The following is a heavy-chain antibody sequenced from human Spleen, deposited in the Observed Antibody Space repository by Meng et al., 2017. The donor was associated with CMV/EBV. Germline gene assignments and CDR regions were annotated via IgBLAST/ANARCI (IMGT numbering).Heavy chain of an antibody. CDR3: ARDRGLITARPGYFDY. Sequence: GGSLRLSCAASGFTFSTYWMTWVRQAPGKGLEWVANIKQDGGDKYYVDSVKGRFTISRDNAKNSLYLQMNSLRAGDTAVYYCARDRGLITARPGYFDYWGQGTLVTVSS. CDR1: GFTFSTYW. CDR2: IKQDGGDK. D-gene: IGHD6-6*01. V-gene: IGHV3-7*01. J-gene: IGHJ4*02.